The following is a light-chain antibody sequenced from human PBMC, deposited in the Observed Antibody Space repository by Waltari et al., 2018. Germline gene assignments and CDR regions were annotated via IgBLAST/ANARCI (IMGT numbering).Light chain of an antibody. V-gene: IGLV2-11*01. Sequence: QSALTQPRSVSGSPGQSVAISCSGTSSDVGGYNYVFWYQQHPGKAPKLMIYGVTKRPAGVPDRFSGSKSGNTASLTISGLQADDEADYYCCSYAGRNIYVFGTGTKVTVL. J-gene: IGLJ1*01. CDR1: SSDVGGYNY. CDR2: GVT. CDR3: CSYAGRNIYV.